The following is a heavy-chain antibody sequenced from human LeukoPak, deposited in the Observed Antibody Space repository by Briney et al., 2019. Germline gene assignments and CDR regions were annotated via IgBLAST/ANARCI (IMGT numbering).Heavy chain of an antibody. D-gene: IGHD4-17*01. V-gene: IGHV3-21*01. CDR3: ARGDYGDDHAFDI. CDR1: GFTFSSYT. J-gene: IGHJ3*02. CDR2: IIRDRGYR. Sequence: GGALRLSCAASGFTFSSYTMNWVRQAPGRGLEWVSSIIRDRGYRYYADSVKGRFTISRDNPKNSLNLQMNSLRAEDTAVYYCARGDYGDDHAFDIWGQGTMVTVSS.